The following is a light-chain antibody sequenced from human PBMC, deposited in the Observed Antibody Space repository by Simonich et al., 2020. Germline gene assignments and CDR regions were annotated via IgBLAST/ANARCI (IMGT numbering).Light chain of an antibody. J-gene: IGLJ3*02. CDR2: EDK. V-gene: IGLV6-57*03. CDR1: SGSIARNY. Sequence: NFMLTQPHSVSESPGKTVTISCTRSSGSIARNYVQWYQQRPGSAPTTVIYEDKQRPSGVPDRFSGSIDSSSNSASLTISGLKTEDEADYYCQSYDSSNHWVFGGGTKLTVL. CDR3: QSYDSSNHWV.